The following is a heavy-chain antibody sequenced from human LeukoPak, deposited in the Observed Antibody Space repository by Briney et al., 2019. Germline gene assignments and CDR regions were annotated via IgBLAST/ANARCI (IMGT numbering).Heavy chain of an antibody. CDR2: IYHSGST. CDR1: GYSISSGYY. J-gene: IGHJ4*02. D-gene: IGHD5-18*01. V-gene: IGHV4-38-2*01. CDR3: ARGLRGYSYGARRDDY. Sequence: SETLSLTCAVSGYSISSGYYWGWIRQPPGKGLEWIGSIYHSGSTYYNPSLKSRVTISVDTSKNQFSLKLSSVTAADTAVYYCARGLRGYSYGARRDDYWGQGTLVTVSS.